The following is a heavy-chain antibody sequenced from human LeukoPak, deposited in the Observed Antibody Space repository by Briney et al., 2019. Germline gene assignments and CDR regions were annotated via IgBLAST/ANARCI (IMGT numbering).Heavy chain of an antibody. CDR1: GFIFSDYY. CDR2: ISSSSSYT. CDR3: ARVGFDWSYWYFDL. J-gene: IGHJ2*01. Sequence: GGSLRLSCAASGFIFSDYYMSWVRRAPGKGLEWVSYISSSSSYTNYADSVKGRFTISRDNAKNSLYLQMNSLRVEDTAVYYCARVGFDWSYWYFDLWGRATLVTVS. V-gene: IGHV3-11*05. D-gene: IGHD3-9*01.